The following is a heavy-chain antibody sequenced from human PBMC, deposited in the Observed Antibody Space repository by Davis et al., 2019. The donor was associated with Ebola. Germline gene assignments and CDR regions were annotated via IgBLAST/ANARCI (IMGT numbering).Heavy chain of an antibody. Sequence: MPSETLSLTCTVPGGSIRNYYWSWIRQSPGKGLEWIGYVHHSGATHYNPSLESRVTISIDTSKSHFSLKLSSLTAADMAVYYCARAGDYVVGWFDPWGQGTQVTVSS. CDR2: VHHSGAT. D-gene: IGHD4-17*01. CDR1: GGSIRNYY. CDR3: ARAGDYVVGWFDP. V-gene: IGHV4-59*01. J-gene: IGHJ5*02.